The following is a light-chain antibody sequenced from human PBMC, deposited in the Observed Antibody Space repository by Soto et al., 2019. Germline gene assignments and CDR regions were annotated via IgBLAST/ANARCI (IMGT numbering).Light chain of an antibody. CDR2: AAS. Sequence: DIHMTQSPSSVSALVGDRVTIACRASQDISNFLAWYQQKPGKVPKLLIYAASTLQSGVPSRFSGSGSGTDFTLTISSLQPEDVATYYCQKCKIAPFTFGGGTKVDIK. J-gene: IGKJ4*01. CDR1: QDISNF. CDR3: QKCKIAPFT. V-gene: IGKV1-27*01.